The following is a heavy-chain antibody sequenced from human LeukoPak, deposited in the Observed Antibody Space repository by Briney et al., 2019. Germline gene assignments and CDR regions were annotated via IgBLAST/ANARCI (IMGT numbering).Heavy chain of an antibody. CDR3: ARRAAAGKDY. J-gene: IGHJ4*02. CDR2: TYPGDSDT. D-gene: IGHD6-13*01. V-gene: IGHV5-51*01. CDR1: GYSFTSYW. Sequence: GESLKISCKGSGYSFTSYWIGWVRQMAEKGVEWMGITYPGDSDTRYSPSFQGQVTISADKSISTAYLQWSSLKASDTGMYYCARRAAAGKDYWGQGTLVTVSS.